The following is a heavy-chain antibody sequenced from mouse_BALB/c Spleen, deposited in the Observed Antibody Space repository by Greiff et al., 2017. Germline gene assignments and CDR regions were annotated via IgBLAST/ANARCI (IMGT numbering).Heavy chain of an antibody. CDR2: IWSGGST. J-gene: IGHJ4*01. CDR3: ARLRGGAMDD. D-gene: IGHD1-1*01. Sequence: QVQLQQSGPGLVQPSQSLSITCTVSGFSLTSYGVHWVRQSPGKGLEWLGVIWSGGSTDYNAAFISRLSISKDNSKSQVFFKMNSLQANDTAIYYCARLRGGAMDDWGQGTSVTVSS. CDR1: GFSLTSYG. V-gene: IGHV2-2*02.